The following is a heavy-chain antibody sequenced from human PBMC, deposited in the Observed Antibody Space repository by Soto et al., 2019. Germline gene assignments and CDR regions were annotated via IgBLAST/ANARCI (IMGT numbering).Heavy chain of an antibody. Sequence: XGSLRLSFAASGFSFSYYSMNWVRQAPGKGLEWVSSINSISSYIYYADSVKGRFTISRDNAKNSLYLQMNSLRAEDTAVYYCAREFYFDSSALLREGYFDAWGQGTLVTVSS. J-gene: IGHJ4*02. CDR2: INSISSYI. CDR3: AREFYFDSSALLREGYFDA. V-gene: IGHV3-21*01. D-gene: IGHD3-22*01. CDR1: GFSFSYYS.